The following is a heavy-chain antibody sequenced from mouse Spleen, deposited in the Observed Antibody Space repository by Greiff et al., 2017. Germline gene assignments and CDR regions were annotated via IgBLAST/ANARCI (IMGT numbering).Heavy chain of an antibody. CDR3: ATFDGYPFAY. CDR1: GFTFSSYA. J-gene: IGHJ3*01. CDR2: ISSGGSYT. D-gene: IGHD2-3*01. V-gene: IGHV5-9-4*01. Sequence: EVKLVESGGGLVKPGGSLKLSCAASGFTFSSYAMSWVRQSPEKRLEWVAEISSGGSYTYYPDTVTGRFTISRDNAKNTLYLEMSSLRSEDTAMYYCATFDGYPFAYWGQGTLVTVSA.